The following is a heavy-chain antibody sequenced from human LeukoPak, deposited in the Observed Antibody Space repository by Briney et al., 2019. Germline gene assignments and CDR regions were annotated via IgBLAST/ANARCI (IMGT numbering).Heavy chain of an antibody. V-gene: IGHV4-59*01. CDR3: ARGGYYYLDV. CDR1: DGSMSPYY. CDR2: IFYNGNT. Sequence: SETLSLTYTVSDGSMSPYYWSWIRQSPGKGLEWIAYIFYNGNTKYNPSLWSRVTISIDTSRNQVFLNLNSVTAADTAVYYCARGGYYYLDVWGKGTTVTVSS. J-gene: IGHJ6*03.